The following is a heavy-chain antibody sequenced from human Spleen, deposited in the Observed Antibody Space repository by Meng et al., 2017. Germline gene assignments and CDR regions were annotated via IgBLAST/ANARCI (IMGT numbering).Heavy chain of an antibody. V-gene: IGHV3-33*08. CDR2: IWYDGSNK. Sequence: GESLKISCTTSGFTFSSYWMTWVRQAPGKGLEWVAVIWYDGSNKYYADSVKGRFTISRDNSKNTLYLQMNSLRAEDTAVYYCARTGHGTVMDVWGQGTTVTVSS. J-gene: IGHJ6*02. CDR1: GFTFSSYW. CDR3: ARTGHGTVMDV. D-gene: IGHD4-11*01.